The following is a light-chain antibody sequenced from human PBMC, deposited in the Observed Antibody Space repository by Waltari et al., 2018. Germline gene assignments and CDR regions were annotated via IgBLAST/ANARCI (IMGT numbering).Light chain of an antibody. Sequence: EIVMTQSPATLSVSPGERATLSCRASQSVSSNLAWYQQKPGQAPRLLIYGASTRATGIPARFSGSGSGTEFTLTISSMQSEDFAVYYCQQYNNLPRGDFGPGTKVDIK. V-gene: IGKV3-15*01. CDR1: QSVSSN. CDR3: QQYNNLPRGD. J-gene: IGKJ3*01. CDR2: GAS.